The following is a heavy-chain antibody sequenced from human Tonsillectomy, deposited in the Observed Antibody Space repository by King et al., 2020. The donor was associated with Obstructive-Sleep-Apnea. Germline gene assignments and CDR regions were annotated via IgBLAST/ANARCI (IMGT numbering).Heavy chain of an antibody. CDR3: AKDRVLCQQLPRFDY. Sequence: VQLVESGGGLVQPGGSLRLSCAASGFTFSNYAMSWVRQAPGKGLEWVSRISGSGGSIYYANSVKGRFNIPRDNSKNTLCLQMNSLRAEDTAVYYCAKDRVLCQQLPRFDYWGQGTLVSVSS. J-gene: IGHJ4*02. CDR1: GFTFSNYA. V-gene: IGHV3-23*04. D-gene: IGHD6-13*01. CDR2: ISGSGGSI.